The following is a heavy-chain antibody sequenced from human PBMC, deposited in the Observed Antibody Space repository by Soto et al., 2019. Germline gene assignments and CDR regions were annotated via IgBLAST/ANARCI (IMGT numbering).Heavy chain of an antibody. D-gene: IGHD6-13*01. J-gene: IGHJ4*02. CDR3: AKGNSGLVAAGIDY. Sequence: EVQLLESGGGLVQPGGSLRLSCAVSGFTFSSYAMSWVRQAPGKGLEWVSAISGSGGSTYYADSVKGRFTISRDNTKNTLYLQMNSLRAEDTAVYYCAKGNSGLVAAGIDYWGQGTLVTVSS. CDR1: GFTFSSYA. V-gene: IGHV3-23*01. CDR2: ISGSGGST.